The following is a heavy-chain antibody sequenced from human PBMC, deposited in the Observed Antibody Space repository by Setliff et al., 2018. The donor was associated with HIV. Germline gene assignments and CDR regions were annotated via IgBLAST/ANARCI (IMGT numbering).Heavy chain of an antibody. CDR1: GGSISSYY. CDR3: ASHIAVGPLGYFDY. V-gene: IGHV4-4*07. CDR2: MYSSGST. D-gene: IGHD6-19*01. J-gene: IGHJ4*02. Sequence: SETLSLTCSVSGGSISSYYWSWIRQPAGKGLEWIGRMYSSGSTNYNPSLKSRVTMSVDTSKNQFSLKLTSVTAADTAVYYYASHIAVGPLGYFDYWGQGTPVTVSS.